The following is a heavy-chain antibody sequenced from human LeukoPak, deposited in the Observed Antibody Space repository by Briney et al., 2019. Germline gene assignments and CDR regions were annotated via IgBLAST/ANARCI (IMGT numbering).Heavy chain of an antibody. D-gene: IGHD3-10*01. J-gene: IGHJ6*04. CDR2: IIPIFGTA. CDR1: GGTFSSYA. Sequence: SVKVACKASGGTFSSYAISWVRQAPGQGLEWMGGIIPIFGTANYAQKFQGRVTITAAESTSPAYMELSSLRSEDTAVYYCARAPMVRGVNSLDVWGRRTTVTVSS. V-gene: IGHV1-69*01. CDR3: ARAPMVRGVNSLDV.